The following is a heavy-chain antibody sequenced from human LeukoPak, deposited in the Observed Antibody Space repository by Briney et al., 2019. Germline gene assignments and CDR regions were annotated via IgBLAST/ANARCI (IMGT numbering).Heavy chain of an antibody. CDR2: ISYDGSNK. V-gene: IGHV3-30*18. CDR1: GFTFSSYG. J-gene: IGHJ5*02. CDR3: AKAPPDGYLNWFDP. D-gene: IGHD5-24*01. Sequence: GGSLRLSCAASGFTFSSYGMHWVRQAPGKGLEWVAVISYDGSNKYYADSVKGRFTISRDNSKNTLYLQMNSLRAEDTAVYYCAKAPPDGYLNWFDPWGQGTLVTVSS.